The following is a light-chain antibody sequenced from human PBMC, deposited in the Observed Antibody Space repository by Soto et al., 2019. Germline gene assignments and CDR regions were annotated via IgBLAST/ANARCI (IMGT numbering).Light chain of an antibody. CDR3: MQRIEFPRT. CDR2: TLS. J-gene: IGKJ1*01. V-gene: IGKV2-40*01. Sequence: DIVMTQTPLSLPVTPGEPASISCRTSQSLLNSDDGKTYLDWYLQKPGQSPQLLIYTLSYRASGDPDRFSGSGSGSDFTLKIGRVEAEDVGVYYCMQRIEFPRTFGQGTKVEIK. CDR1: QSLLNSDDGKTY.